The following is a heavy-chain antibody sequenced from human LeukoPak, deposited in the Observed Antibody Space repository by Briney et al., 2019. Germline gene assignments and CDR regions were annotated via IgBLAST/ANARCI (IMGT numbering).Heavy chain of an antibody. D-gene: IGHD5-12*01. V-gene: IGHV3-73*01. CDR1: GFTFSGFA. J-gene: IGHJ4*02. CDR2: IRSKANSYAT. Sequence: GGSLRLSCAASGFTFSGFAMHWVRQASGKGLKGVGRIRSKANSYATAYAASVKGRFTISRDDSKNTAYLQMNSLKTEDTAVYYCTRRYSGYDDFDYWGQGTLVTVSS. CDR3: TRRYSGYDDFDY.